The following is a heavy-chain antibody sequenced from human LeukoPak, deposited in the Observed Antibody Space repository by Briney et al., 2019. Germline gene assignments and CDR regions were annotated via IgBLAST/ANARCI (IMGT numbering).Heavy chain of an antibody. CDR3: ARDIIRSSSWYTYYFDY. V-gene: IGHV3-21*01. CDR2: ISSSSSYI. CDR1: GFTFSSYS. J-gene: IGHJ4*02. Sequence: GGSLRLSCAASGFTFSSYSMNWVRQAPGKGLEWVSSISSSSSYIYYADSVKGRFTISRDNAKNSLYLQMNSLRDEDTAVYYCARDIIRSSSWYTYYFDYWGQGTLVTVSS. D-gene: IGHD6-13*01.